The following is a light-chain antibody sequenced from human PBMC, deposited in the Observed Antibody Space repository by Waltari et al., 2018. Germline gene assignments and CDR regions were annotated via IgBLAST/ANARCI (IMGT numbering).Light chain of an antibody. J-gene: IGKJ1*01. CDR1: QSVSNM. V-gene: IGKV3-11*01. CDR2: DTS. CDR3: QQRSNWPPT. Sequence: EIVLTQSPGTLSLSPGERATLSCRASQSVSNMLAWYQQKPGPAPRLLISDTSNRATGIPARFSGSGSGTDFSLTISSLEPEDFAVYYCQQRSNWPPTFGQGTKVEI.